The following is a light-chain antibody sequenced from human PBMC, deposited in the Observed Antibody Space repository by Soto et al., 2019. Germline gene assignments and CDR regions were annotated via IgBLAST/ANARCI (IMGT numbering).Light chain of an antibody. CDR2: GNS. J-gene: IGLJ1*01. CDR1: SSNIGAGYD. V-gene: IGLV1-40*01. Sequence: QAVVTQPPSVSGAPGQRVTISCTGSSSNIGAGYDVHWYQQLPGTAPKLLIYGNSNRPSGVPDRFSGSKSGTSASLAITGLQAEDAADYCCQSYDSSLSGVFGTGTMLTVL. CDR3: QSYDSSLSGV.